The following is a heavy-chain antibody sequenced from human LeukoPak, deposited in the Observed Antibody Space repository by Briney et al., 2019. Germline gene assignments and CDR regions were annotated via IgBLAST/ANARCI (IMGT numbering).Heavy chain of an antibody. CDR3: ARDLSTLNFDY. CDR2: ISSSSGHK. Sequence: GGSLRLACAASGFTFSSYTMNWVRQAPGKGLEWASSISSSSGHKFYADSVKGRFTISRDNAKNSLYLQMNSLRAEDTAVYYCARDLSTLNFDYRGQGTLVTVSS. J-gene: IGHJ4*02. V-gene: IGHV3-21*01. CDR1: GFTFSSYT.